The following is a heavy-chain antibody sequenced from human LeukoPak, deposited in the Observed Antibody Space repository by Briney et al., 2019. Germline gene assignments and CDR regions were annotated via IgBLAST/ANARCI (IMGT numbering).Heavy chain of an antibody. CDR1: GGSISSGDYY. D-gene: IGHD5-12*01. CDR2: IYYGGST. Sequence: PSETLSLTCTVSGGSISSGDYYWSWIRQPPGKGLEWIGYIYYGGSTYYNPSLKSRVTISVDTSKNQFSLKLSSVTAADTAVYYCARDKGYSGYGGFDYWGQGTLVTVSS. CDR3: ARDKGYSGYGGFDY. V-gene: IGHV4-30-4*01. J-gene: IGHJ4*02.